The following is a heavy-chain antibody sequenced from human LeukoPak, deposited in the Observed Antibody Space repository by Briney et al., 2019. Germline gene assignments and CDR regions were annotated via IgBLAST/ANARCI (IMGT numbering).Heavy chain of an antibody. J-gene: IGHJ4*02. CDR3: VTGGLELWGH. CDR2: SNPEDGET. D-gene: IGHD1-7*01. Sequence: GASVTVSCKVSGYTLTELSMYWVRQAPGKGLEWMGGSNPEDGETIYAQKFQGRVTMTEDTSTDTAYMELSSLRSEDTAMYYCVTGGLELWGHWGQGTLVTVSS. V-gene: IGHV1-24*01. CDR1: GYTLTELS.